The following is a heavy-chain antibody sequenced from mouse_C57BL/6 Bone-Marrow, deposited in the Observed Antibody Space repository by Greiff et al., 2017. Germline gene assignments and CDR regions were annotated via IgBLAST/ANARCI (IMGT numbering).Heavy chain of an antibody. J-gene: IGHJ2*01. CDR2: FYPGSGSI. V-gene: IGHV1-62-2*01. CDR3: ARHEVITTVVGGYYFDY. Sequence: QVQLKESGAELVKPGASVKLSCKASGYTFTEYTIHWVKQRSGQGLEWIGWFYPGSGSIKYNEKFKDKATLTADKSSSSVYMELSRLTSEDSAVYFCARHEVITTVVGGYYFDYWGQGTTLTVSS. D-gene: IGHD1-1*01. CDR1: GYTFTEYT.